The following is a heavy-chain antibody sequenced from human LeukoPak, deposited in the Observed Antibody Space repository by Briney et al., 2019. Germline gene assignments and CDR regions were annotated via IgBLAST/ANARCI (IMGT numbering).Heavy chain of an antibody. CDR1: GGSVSSAIYY. CDR3: ARGPGLMRGEKVVYSYYGMDV. CDR2: IYYSGST. D-gene: IGHD2-2*01. Sequence: PSETLSLTCTVSGGSVSSAIYYWSWIRQPPGKGLEWIGYIYYSGSTNYNPSLKSRVTMSLDTSKNQFSLKLSSVTAADTAVYYCARGPGLMRGEKVVYSYYGMDVWGRGTTVTVSS. J-gene: IGHJ6*02. V-gene: IGHV4-61*01.